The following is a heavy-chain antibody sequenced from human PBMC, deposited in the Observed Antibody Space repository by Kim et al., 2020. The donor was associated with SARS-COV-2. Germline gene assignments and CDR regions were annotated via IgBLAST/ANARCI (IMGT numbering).Heavy chain of an antibody. V-gene: IGHV4-39*01. J-gene: IGHJ5*02. CDR3: ARSRLMAVAGTLDWFDP. Sequence: SETLSLTCTVSGGSISSSSYYWGWIRQPPGKGLEWIGSIYYSGSTYYNPSLKSRVTISVDTSKNQFSLKLSSVTAADTAVYYCARSRLMAVAGTLDWFDPWGQGTLVTVSS. D-gene: IGHD6-19*01. CDR1: GGSISSSSYY. CDR2: IYYSGST.